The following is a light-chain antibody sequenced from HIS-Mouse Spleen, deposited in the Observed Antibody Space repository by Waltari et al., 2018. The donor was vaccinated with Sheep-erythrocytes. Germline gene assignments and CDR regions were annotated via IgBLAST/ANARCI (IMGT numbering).Light chain of an antibody. Sequence: QSALTQPASVSVSPGQSITISCTGTSSDVGSYNLVSWYQQHPGKAPKLMIYEGSKRPSGVSNRFSGSKSGTTASLAISGLQAEDEADYYCCSYAGSSTPWVFGGGTKLTAL. J-gene: IGLJ3*02. CDR1: SSDVGSYNL. CDR3: CSYAGSSTPWV. V-gene: IGLV2-23*01. CDR2: EGS.